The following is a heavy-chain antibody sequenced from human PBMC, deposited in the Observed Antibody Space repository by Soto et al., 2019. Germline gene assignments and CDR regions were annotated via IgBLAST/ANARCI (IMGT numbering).Heavy chain of an antibody. V-gene: IGHV4-59*01. J-gene: IGHJ4*02. D-gene: IGHD3-16*01. CDR3: ASVTFGGVVLAH. CDR2: VYFNGNT. CDR1: AAPFSKYY. Sequence: KPSETLSLTCTVSAAPFSKYYWSWIRQPPGKGLEWIGYVYFNGNTNYNPSLKRRVSISIDTSKNQISLNLSSVTAADTAVYYCASVTFGGVVLAHWGQGTLVTVS.